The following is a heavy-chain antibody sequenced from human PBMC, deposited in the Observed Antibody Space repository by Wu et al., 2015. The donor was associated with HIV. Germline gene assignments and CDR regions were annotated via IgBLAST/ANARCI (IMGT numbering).Heavy chain of an antibody. CDR3: ARRRLGSGYNWFDP. CDR2: MNPNSGNT. CDR1: GYTFTSYD. V-gene: IGHV1-8*01. Sequence: QVQLVQSGSEVKKSGASVKVSCKASGYTFTSYDINWVRQATGQGLEWMGWMNPNSGNTGYAQKFQGRVTMTRNTSISTAYMELSSLTSEDTAVYYCARRRLGSGYNWFDPWGQGTLVTVSS. D-gene: IGHD3-22*01. J-gene: IGHJ5*02.